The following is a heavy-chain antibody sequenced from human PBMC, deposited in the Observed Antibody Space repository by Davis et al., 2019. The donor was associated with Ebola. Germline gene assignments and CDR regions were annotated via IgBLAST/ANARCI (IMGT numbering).Heavy chain of an antibody. CDR2: VSADNDDR. V-gene: IGHV1-18*01. J-gene: IGHJ4*02. Sequence: AASATVSCKASGYNFTTYGFAWVRQAPGQGLEWMGWVSADNDDRKYAEKFQGRVTMTTESSTSTAYMELRGLTYDDTAVYFCARARGRWDVGGYLLGHWGQGTLVTVSS. CDR3: ARARGRWDVGGYLLGH. D-gene: IGHD1-26*01. CDR1: GYNFTTYG.